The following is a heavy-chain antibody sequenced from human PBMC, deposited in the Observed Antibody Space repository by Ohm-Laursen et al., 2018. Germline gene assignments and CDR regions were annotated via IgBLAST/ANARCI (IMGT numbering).Heavy chain of an antibody. D-gene: IGHD6-19*01. CDR2: INHSRST. Sequence: SDTLSLTCVVYGGSFSGYYWNWIRQPPGKGLEWIGEINHSRSTKYNSSFKSRVTISVDTSKNQFSLKLSSVTAADTAVYYCARGFSGWWGRIDYWGQGILVTVPS. CDR1: GGSFSGYY. CDR3: ARGFSGWWGRIDY. J-gene: IGHJ4*02. V-gene: IGHV4-34*01.